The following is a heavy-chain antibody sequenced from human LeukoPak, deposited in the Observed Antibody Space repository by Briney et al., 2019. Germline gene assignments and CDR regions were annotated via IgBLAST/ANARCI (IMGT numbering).Heavy chain of an antibody. D-gene: IGHD3-22*01. CDR3: ARGPGGRSGYYPLEDYYYYHYMDV. CDR2: IRAYNGNT. J-gene: IGHJ6*03. CDR1: GYTFTSYG. V-gene: IGHV1-18*01. Sequence: ASVKVSCKASGYTFTSYGINWVRQAPGQGLEWMGWIRAYNGNTNYAQKLQGRVTMATDTSTSTAYMELRSLRSDDTAVYYCARGPGGRSGYYPLEDYYYYHYMDVWGKGTTVTVSS.